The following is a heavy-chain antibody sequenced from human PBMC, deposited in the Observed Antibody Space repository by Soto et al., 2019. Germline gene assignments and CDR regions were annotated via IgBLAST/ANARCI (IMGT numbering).Heavy chain of an antibody. Sequence: QITLKESGPTLVKPTQTLTLTCTFSGFSLSTSGVGVGWIRQPPGKALEWLALIYWNDDKRYSPSLKSRLTITKDTAKNQVVLTMTNMDPVDTATYYCAHSGSGWSDFDYWGQGTLVTVSS. V-gene: IGHV2-5*01. CDR3: AHSGSGWSDFDY. J-gene: IGHJ4*02. D-gene: IGHD6-19*01. CDR2: IYWNDDK. CDR1: GFSLSTSGVG.